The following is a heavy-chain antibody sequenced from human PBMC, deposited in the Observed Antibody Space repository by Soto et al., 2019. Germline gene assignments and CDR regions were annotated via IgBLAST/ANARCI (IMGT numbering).Heavy chain of an antibody. J-gene: IGHJ4*02. V-gene: IGHV3-23*01. CDR3: AKDRNYPRDQFHY. D-gene: IGHD1-7*01. CDR2: TSANGQGI. Sequence: GGSLRLSCAASGFTFSTYALSWVRQAPGKGLEWVSATSANGQGIYYADSVRGRFTISRDNSKNTIFLHMDSLRAEDTAVYYCAKDRNYPRDQFHYWGQGTLVTVSS. CDR1: GFTFSTYA.